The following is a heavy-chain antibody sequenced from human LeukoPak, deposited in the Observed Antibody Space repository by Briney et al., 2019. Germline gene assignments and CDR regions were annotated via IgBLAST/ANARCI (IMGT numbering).Heavy chain of an antibody. Sequence: ASVKVSCKASGGTFSSYAISWVRQAPGQGLEWMGGIIPIFGTANYAQKFQGRVTITADESTSTAYMELSSLRSDDTAVYYCARDPGYYDSSGYYGLDYWGQGTLVTVSS. J-gene: IGHJ4*02. CDR3: ARDPGYYDSSGYYGLDY. CDR2: IIPIFGTA. CDR1: GGTFSSYA. V-gene: IGHV1-69*13. D-gene: IGHD3-22*01.